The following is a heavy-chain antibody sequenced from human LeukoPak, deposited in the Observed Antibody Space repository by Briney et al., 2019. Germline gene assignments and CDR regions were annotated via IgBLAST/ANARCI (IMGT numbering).Heavy chain of an antibody. CDR3: ARAENYYDSSGYECTY. CDR2: ISAYNGNT. D-gene: IGHD3-22*01. Sequence: ASVKVSCKASGYTFTSYGISWVRQAPGQGLEWMGWISAYNGNTNYAQKLQGRVTMTTDTSTSTAYMELRSLRSDDTAVYYCARAENYYDSSGYECTYWGQGTLVTVSS. J-gene: IGHJ4*02. CDR1: GYTFTSYG. V-gene: IGHV1-18*01.